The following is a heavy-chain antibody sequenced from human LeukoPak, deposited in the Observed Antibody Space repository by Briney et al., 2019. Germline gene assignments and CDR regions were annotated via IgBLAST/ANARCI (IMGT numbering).Heavy chain of an antibody. V-gene: IGHV3-33*01. D-gene: IGHD1-7*01. Sequence: GGSLRLSCAASGFTFRNYGIHWVRQAPGKGLEWVAIIWYDGSNKYYADSVKGRFTISRDNSKNTLYLQMNGLRAEDTALYYCARGNYQLSNGMDVWGQGTTVTVSS. CDR3: ARGNYQLSNGMDV. CDR2: IWYDGSNK. CDR1: GFTFRNYG. J-gene: IGHJ6*02.